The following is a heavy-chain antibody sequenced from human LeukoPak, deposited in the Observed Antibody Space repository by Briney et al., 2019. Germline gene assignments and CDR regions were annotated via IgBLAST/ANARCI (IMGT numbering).Heavy chain of an antibody. J-gene: IGHJ4*02. CDR3: AREFSVAGTSEYYFDY. Sequence: GGSLRLSCAASGFTGSNNYFSWVRQAPGKGLEWVSVIYIDRTYFAESVKGRFTISRHNSKNTLYLQMNSLRAEDTAVYYCAREFSVAGTSEYYFDYWGQGTLVTVSS. V-gene: IGHV3-53*01. CDR1: GFTGSNNY. CDR2: IYIDRT. D-gene: IGHD6-19*01.